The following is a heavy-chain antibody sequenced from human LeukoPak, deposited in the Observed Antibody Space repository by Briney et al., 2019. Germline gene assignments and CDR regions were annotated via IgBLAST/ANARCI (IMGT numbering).Heavy chain of an antibody. J-gene: IGHJ4*02. CDR3: ARDHYNILTGYFSY. Sequence: GGSLRLSCAASGFTFSSYAMHWVRQAPGKGLEWVSSINPSSNYIYYTDSVKGRFTVSRDNAKNSLFLQMNSLRAEDTAVYYCARDHYNILTGYFSYWGQGTLVAVSS. V-gene: IGHV3-21*01. CDR1: GFTFSSYA. CDR2: INPSSNYI. D-gene: IGHD3-9*01.